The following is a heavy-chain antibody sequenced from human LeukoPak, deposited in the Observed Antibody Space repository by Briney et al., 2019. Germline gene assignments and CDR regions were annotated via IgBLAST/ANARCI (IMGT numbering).Heavy chain of an antibody. D-gene: IGHD5-18*01. CDR1: GFTFGSYA. Sequence: GGSLRLSCVASGFTFGSYAMHWVRQAPGKGLEYVSAISSIGGTTYYANSLKGRFTISRDNSKSTLFLQMGSLRAEDMAVYYCAKGGYTPMAAFDYWGQGSLVTVSS. CDR3: AKGGYTPMAAFDY. J-gene: IGHJ4*02. V-gene: IGHV3-64*01. CDR2: ISSIGGTT.